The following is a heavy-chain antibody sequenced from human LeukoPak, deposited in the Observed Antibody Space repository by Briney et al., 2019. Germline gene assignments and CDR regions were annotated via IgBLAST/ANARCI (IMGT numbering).Heavy chain of an antibody. J-gene: IGHJ4*02. CDR1: GGSIRTYY. D-gene: IGHD3-10*01. V-gene: IGHV4-59*08. Sequence: SETLSLTCTVSGGSIRTYYWSWIRQPPGKGLEWIAYRFYSGSTSYSPSLKSRFTISVDTSKNQFSLRLTSVTAADTAVYYCARLKWFGEITSYYFDYWGQGTLVTVSS. CDR2: RFYSGST. CDR3: ARLKWFGEITSYYFDY.